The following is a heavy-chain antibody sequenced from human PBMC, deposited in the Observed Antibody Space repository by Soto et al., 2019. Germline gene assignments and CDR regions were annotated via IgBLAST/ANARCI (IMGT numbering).Heavy chain of an antibody. D-gene: IGHD6-13*01. Sequence: EVQLVESGGGLVQPGGSLRLSCAASGFTFSSYWMTWVRQAPGKGLEWVANIKQDGSEKYYVDSVKGRFTISRDNAKNSLYLQMNSLRAEDTAVYSWATHPYSSGWYCWGQGTLVTVSS. CDR2: IKQDGSEK. V-gene: IGHV3-7*02. CDR1: GFTFSSYW. CDR3: ATHPYSSGWYC. J-gene: IGHJ4*02.